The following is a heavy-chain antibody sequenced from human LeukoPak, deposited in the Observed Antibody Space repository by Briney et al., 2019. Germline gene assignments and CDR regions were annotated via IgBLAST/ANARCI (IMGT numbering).Heavy chain of an antibody. D-gene: IGHD1-26*01. CDR2: ISSSSSYI. CDR1: GFTFSSYS. V-gene: IGHV3-21*04. J-gene: IGHJ4*02. Sequence: GGSLRLSCAASGFTFSSYSMNWVRQAPGKGLEWVSSISSSSSYIYYADSVKGRFTISRDNSKNTLYLQMNSLRAEDTAVYYCAKSDLANRPYYFDYWGQGTLVTVSS. CDR3: AKSDLANRPYYFDY.